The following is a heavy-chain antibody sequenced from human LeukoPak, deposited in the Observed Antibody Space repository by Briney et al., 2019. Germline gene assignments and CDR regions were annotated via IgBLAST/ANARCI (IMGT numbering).Heavy chain of an antibody. CDR1: GGSFSGYY. CDR3: ARLKKKPRRGHDFTMIVVVYYYYYMDV. V-gene: IGHV4-34*01. J-gene: IGHJ6*03. Sequence: PSETLSLTCAVYGGSFSGYYWSWIRQPPGKGLEWIGEINHSGSTNYNPSLKSRVTISVDTSKNQFSLKLSSVTAADTAVYYCARLKKKPRRGHDFTMIVVVYYYYYMDVWGKGTTVTISS. CDR2: INHSGST. D-gene: IGHD3-22*01.